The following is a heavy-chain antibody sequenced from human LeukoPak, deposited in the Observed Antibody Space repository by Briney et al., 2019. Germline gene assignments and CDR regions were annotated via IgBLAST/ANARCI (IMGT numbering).Heavy chain of an antibody. CDR3: AREIEQQLVAQAGYYYYGMDV. CDR1: GYTFTGYY. CDR2: INPNSGGT. Sequence: PGASVKVSCKASGYTFTGYYMHWVRQAPGQGLEWMGWINPNSGGTNYAQKFQGRVTMTRDTSISTAYMELSRLRSDDTAVYYCAREIEQQLVAQAGYYYYGMDVWGQGTTVTVSS. D-gene: IGHD6-13*01. J-gene: IGHJ6*02. V-gene: IGHV1-2*02.